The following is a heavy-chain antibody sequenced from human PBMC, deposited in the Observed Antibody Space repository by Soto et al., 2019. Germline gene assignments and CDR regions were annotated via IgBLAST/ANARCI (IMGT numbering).Heavy chain of an antibody. Sequence: EVQVVESGGGVVQPGGSLRLSCTASGFTFSSYWMHWVRQAPGEGPVWVSHINSDGTTTNYADSVKGRFTISRDNAKNTLYLQMNSLRAEDTAEYFCARGGVISTYWYFDLWGRGTLVTVSS. D-gene: IGHD3-10*01. V-gene: IGHV3-74*01. J-gene: IGHJ2*01. CDR3: ARGGVISTYWYFDL. CDR1: GFTFSSYW. CDR2: INSDGTTT.